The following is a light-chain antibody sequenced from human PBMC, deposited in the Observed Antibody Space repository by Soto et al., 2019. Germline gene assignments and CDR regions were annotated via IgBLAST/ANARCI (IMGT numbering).Light chain of an antibody. J-gene: IGKJ1*01. V-gene: IGKV3-20*01. Sequence: EIVMTQSPAILSVSPGDRATLSCRASQSVSSSYLAWYQQKPGQAPRLLIYGASSRATGIPDRFSGSGSGTDFTLTISRLEPEDFAVYYCQQYGSSRTFGQGTKVDIK. CDR3: QQYGSSRT. CDR2: GAS. CDR1: QSVSSSY.